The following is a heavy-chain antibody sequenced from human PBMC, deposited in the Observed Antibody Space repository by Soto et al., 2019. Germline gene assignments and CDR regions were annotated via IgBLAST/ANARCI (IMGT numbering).Heavy chain of an antibody. CDR3: ATDLIYCGGDCFPHAFQH. V-gene: IGHV1-24*01. D-gene: IGHD2-21*01. CDR2: FDPEDGET. CDR1: GYPLTELC. J-gene: IGHJ1*01. Sequence: GASVKVSCKVSGYPLTELCMHWVRQAPGKGLEWMGGFDPEDGETIYAQKFQGRVTMTEDTSTDTAYMELSSLRSEDTAVYYCATDLIYCGGDCFPHAFQHWGQGTLVTVSS.